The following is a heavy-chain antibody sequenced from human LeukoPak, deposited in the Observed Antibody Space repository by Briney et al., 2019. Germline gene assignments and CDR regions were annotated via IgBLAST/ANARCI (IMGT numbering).Heavy chain of an antibody. CDR2: ISYDGSNK. Sequence: GGSLRLSCAASGFTFSSYAMHWVRQAPSKGLEWVAVISYDGSNKYYADSVKGRFTISRDNSKNTLYLQMNSLRAEDTAVYYCASEATIAAAGPSDYWGQGTLVTVSS. CDR3: ASEATIAAAGPSDY. D-gene: IGHD6-13*01. V-gene: IGHV3-30-3*01. J-gene: IGHJ4*02. CDR1: GFTFSSYA.